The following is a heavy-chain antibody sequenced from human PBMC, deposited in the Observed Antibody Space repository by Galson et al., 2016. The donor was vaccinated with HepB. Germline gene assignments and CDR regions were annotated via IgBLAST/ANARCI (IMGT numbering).Heavy chain of an antibody. CDR3: ARKPYFSGADCANYYYYYAMDV. V-gene: IGHV4-59*01. Sequence: SETLSLTCTVSGGSITSDYWSWIRQPPGKRLEWIGYIYYSGSTNYNPSLKSRVTISIDTSKTRISLRLTSVTAADTAVSYCARKPYFSGADCANYYYYYAMDVWGQGTTVTVS. CDR2: IYYSGST. D-gene: IGHD2-21*02. CDR1: GGSITSDY. J-gene: IGHJ6*02.